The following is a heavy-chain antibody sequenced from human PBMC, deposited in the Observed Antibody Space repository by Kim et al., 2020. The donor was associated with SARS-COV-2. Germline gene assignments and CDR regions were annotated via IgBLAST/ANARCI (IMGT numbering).Heavy chain of an antibody. CDR1: GGSFSGYY. V-gene: IGHV4-34*01. CDR2: INHSGST. Sequence: SETLSLTCAVYGGSFSGYYWSWIRQPPGKGLEWIGEINHSGSTNYNPSLKSRVTISVYSSKNQFSLKLSSVTAADTAVYYCARCHPRRKYCSSTSCYGPAGGMDVWGQGTTVTVSS. J-gene: IGHJ6*02. D-gene: IGHD2-2*01. CDR3: ARCHPRRKYCSSTSCYGPAGGMDV.